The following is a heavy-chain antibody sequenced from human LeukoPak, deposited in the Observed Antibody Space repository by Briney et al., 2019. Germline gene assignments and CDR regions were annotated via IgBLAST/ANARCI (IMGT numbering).Heavy chain of an antibody. J-gene: IGHJ6*02. V-gene: IGHV4-34*01. CDR1: GGSFSGYY. Sequence: SETLSLTCAVYGGSFSGYYWSWIRQPPRKGLEWIGEINHSGSTNYNPSLKSRVTISVDTSKNQFSLKLSSVTAADTAVYYCARPLDTDYYYGMDVWGQGTTVTVSS. CDR3: ARPLDTDYYYGMDV. CDR2: INHSGST.